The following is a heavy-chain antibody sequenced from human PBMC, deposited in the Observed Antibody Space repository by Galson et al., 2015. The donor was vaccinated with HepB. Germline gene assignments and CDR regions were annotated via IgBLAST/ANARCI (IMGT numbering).Heavy chain of an antibody. Sequence: SVKVSCKASGGTFSSYAISWVRQAPGQGLEWMGGIIPIFGIANYAQKFQGRVTITADKSTSTAYMELSSLRSEDTAVYYCARGGTNKPYPDYYFDYWGQGTLVTVSS. J-gene: IGHJ4*02. V-gene: IGHV1-69*10. CDR2: IIPIFGIA. CDR1: GGTFSSYA. D-gene: IGHD1-1*01. CDR3: ARGGTNKPYPDYYFDY.